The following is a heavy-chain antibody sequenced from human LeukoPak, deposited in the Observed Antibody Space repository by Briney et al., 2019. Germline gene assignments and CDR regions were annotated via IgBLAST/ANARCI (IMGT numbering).Heavy chain of an antibody. CDR2: NYHSGST. J-gene: IGHJ4*02. CDR3: ARNYGGYSTAFDS. CDR1: GCSISSSNW. Sequence: SGTLSLTCPVSGCSISSSNWRTWVRQPPGKGLEWIGENYHSGSTNYKSSLKSRVTISVDKSKNQFSLKLGSVTAADPAVYYCARNYGGYSTAFDSWGQGTLVTVSS. D-gene: IGHD5-12*01. V-gene: IGHV4-4*02.